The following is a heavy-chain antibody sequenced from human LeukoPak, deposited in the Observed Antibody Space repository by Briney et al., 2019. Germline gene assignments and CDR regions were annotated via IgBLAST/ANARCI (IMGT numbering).Heavy chain of an antibody. D-gene: IGHD6-19*01. CDR2: IIPIFDTA. V-gene: IGHV1-69*13. CDR3: ARDQLVAVAGTFDY. J-gene: IGHJ4*02. Sequence: SVKVSCKASGGTFSNYAISWVRQAPGQGLEWMGGIIPIFDTANYAQKFQGRVTITADESTTTAYMELSSLRSDDTAVYYCARDQLVAVAGTFDYWGQGTLVTVSS. CDR1: GGTFSNYA.